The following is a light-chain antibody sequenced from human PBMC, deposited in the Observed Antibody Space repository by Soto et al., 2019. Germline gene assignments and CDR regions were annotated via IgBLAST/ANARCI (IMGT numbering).Light chain of an antibody. CDR2: GAS. J-gene: IGKJ4*01. CDR3: QQYNNWLT. Sequence: EIVMTQSPATLSVSPGERATLSCRASQSVSSNLAWYQQKPGLAPRLLIYGASTRATGIPARFSGSGSGTEFTLPISSLQSEDFAVYYCQQYNNWLTFGGGTKVEIK. CDR1: QSVSSN. V-gene: IGKV3-15*01.